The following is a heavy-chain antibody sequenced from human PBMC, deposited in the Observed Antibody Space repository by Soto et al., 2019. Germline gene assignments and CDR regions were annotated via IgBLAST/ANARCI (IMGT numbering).Heavy chain of an antibody. CDR1: EFTVSSNY. Sequence: EVHLVETGGGLIQPGGSLRLSCAASEFTVSSNYMSWVRQSPGKGLEWVSLIYRDGNTHYADSVKGLLTISRDNSKKYVYLQMNSLGGEYAAVYYCLAGSEYWGQGALVSVSS. CDR2: IYRDGNT. V-gene: IGHV3-53*05. J-gene: IGHJ4*02. D-gene: IGHD6-25*01. CDR3: LAGSEY.